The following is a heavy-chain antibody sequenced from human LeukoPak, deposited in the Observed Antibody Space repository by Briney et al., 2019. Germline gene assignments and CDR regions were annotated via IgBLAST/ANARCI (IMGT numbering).Heavy chain of an antibody. CDR1: GYSFTSHY. V-gene: IGHV1-46*01. D-gene: IGHD4-17*01. J-gene: IGHJ5*02. Sequence: ASVKVSCKASGYSFTSHYMHWVRQAPGQGLEWMGLINPSGSSTLYAQKFQGRVTMTRDMSTTTDYMELSSLRSEDTAVYYCARAVQHYGDYVPWFDPWGQGTLVTVSS. CDR3: ARAVQHYGDYVPWFDP. CDR2: INPSGSST.